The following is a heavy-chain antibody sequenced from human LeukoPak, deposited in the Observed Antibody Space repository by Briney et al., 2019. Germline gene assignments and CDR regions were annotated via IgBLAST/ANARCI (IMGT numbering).Heavy chain of an antibody. V-gene: IGHV4-30-2*01. J-gene: IGHJ4*02. Sequence: SQTLSLTCAVSGGSISSGGYSWSWIRQPPGKGLEWIGYIYHSGSTYYNPSLKSRVTISVDTSKNQFSLKLSSVTAADTAVYYCARGRTYYYDSSGYYRPLYFDYWGQGTLVTVSS. CDR1: GGSISSGGYS. CDR3: ARGRTYYYDSSGYYRPLYFDY. D-gene: IGHD3-22*01. CDR2: IYHSGST.